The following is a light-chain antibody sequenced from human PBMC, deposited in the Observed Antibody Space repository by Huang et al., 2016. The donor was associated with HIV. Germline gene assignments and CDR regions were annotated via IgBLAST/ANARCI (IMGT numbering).Light chain of an antibody. V-gene: IGKV1-39*01. CDR3: QQSYTSPRT. CDR1: QRISNY. Sequence: DIQMTQSPSSLSASVGDRVTLTCRARQRISNYVNWYQQKPGSAPSLVIYAASTLQSGVPSSFSGDGSGTDFTLTINGLQSEDFATYFCQQSYTSPRTFGPGTNVE. J-gene: IGKJ2*01. CDR2: AAS.